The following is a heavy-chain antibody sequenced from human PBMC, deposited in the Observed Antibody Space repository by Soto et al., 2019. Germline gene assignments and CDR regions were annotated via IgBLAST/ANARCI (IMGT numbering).Heavy chain of an antibody. J-gene: IGHJ5*01. CDR2: VYFHGST. CDR1: GVSVSSTSHY. V-gene: IGHV4-39*01. D-gene: IGHD2-21*01. Sequence: PSSTLSLTCTVSGVSVSSTSHYWGLVPEPPGKGLEPIRNVYFHGSTYYNSSLKSRVTMFFDTSKNQISLNLTSVTAADTAIYYCASLSREFCVFGVCTLRSAWFDSWGRGTLVTVSS. CDR3: ASLSREFCVFGVCTLRSAWFDS.